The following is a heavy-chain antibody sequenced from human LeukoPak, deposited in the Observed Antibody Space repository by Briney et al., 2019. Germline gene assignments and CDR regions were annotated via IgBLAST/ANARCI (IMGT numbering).Heavy chain of an antibody. CDR2: IYSGGTT. CDR1: GFTVSTNC. D-gene: IGHD6-19*01. J-gene: IGHJ4*02. V-gene: IGHV3-53*01. CDR3: ARVGYNSGWYEY. Sequence: PGGSLRLSCAASGFTVSTNCMTWVRQAPGKGLEWVSTIYSGGTTYYADSVKGRSTISRDNSKNTLYLQMNSLRAEDTAVYYCARVGYNSGWYEYWGQGTLVTVSS.